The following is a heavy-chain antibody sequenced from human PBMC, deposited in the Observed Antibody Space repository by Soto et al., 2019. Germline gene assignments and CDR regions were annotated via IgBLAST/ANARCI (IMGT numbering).Heavy chain of an antibody. CDR1: GGSISSGGYY. Sequence: QVQLQESGPGLVKPSQTLSLTCTVSGGSISSGGYYWSWIRQHPGKGLEWIGYIYHSGSTYYNPSLQSRVTISVDTSKNQFSLKLSSVTAADTAVYYCARNVYCSGGSCGEYFDYWGQGTLVTVSS. J-gene: IGHJ4*02. CDR2: IYHSGST. D-gene: IGHD2-15*01. V-gene: IGHV4-31*03. CDR3: ARNVYCSGGSCGEYFDY.